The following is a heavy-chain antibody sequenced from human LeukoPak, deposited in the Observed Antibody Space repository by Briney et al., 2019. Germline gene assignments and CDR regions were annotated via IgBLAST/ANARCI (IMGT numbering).Heavy chain of an antibody. D-gene: IGHD4-11*01. J-gene: IGHJ4*02. V-gene: IGHV1-2*04. CDR3: AREDYRNSFDY. CDR2: INPNSGGT. CDR1: GYTFTGYY. Sequence: ASVTVSCKASGYTFTGYYMHWVRQAPGQGLEWMGWINPNSGGTNYAQKFQGWVTMTRDTSISTAYMELSRLRSDDTAVYYCAREDYRNSFDYGGQGTLVTVSS.